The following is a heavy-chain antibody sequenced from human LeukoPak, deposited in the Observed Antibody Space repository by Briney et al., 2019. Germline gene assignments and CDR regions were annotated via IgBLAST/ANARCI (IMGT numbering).Heavy chain of an antibody. CDR1: GGSISSYY. Sequence: SETLSPTCTVSGGSISSYYWSWIRQPPGKGLEWIGYIYYSGSTNYNPSLKSRVTISVDTSKNQFSLKLSSVTAADTAVYYCARVLYGGYDWYWFDPWGQGTLVTVSS. J-gene: IGHJ5*02. V-gene: IGHV4-59*01. CDR3: ARVLYGGYDWYWFDP. D-gene: IGHD5-12*01. CDR2: IYYSGST.